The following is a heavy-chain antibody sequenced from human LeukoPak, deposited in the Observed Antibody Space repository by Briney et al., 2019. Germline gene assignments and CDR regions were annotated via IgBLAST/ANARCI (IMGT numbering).Heavy chain of an antibody. D-gene: IGHD6-13*01. CDR3: ARIPIAAAGTSHWFDP. CDR2: IYPGDSDT. CDR1: GYSFTSYW. J-gene: IGHJ5*02. Sequence: GESLKISCKGSGYSFTSYWIGWVRQMPGKGLEWMGIIYPGDSDTRYSPSFQGQVTISADKSISTAYLQWSSLKASDTAMYYCARIPIAAAGTSHWFDPWGQGTLVTVSS. V-gene: IGHV5-51*01.